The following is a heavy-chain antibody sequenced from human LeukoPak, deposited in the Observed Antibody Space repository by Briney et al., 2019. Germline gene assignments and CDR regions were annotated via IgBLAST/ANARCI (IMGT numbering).Heavy chain of an antibody. D-gene: IGHD2-15*01. CDR2: ISGRGSSI. Sequence: GGTLRLSCVGSGYTFSDFEMNWVRQAPGKGLGWVAYISGRGSSIYYLDSVKGRFTIYRDNAKNSLYLQMNSLRAEDTAVYYCARHDCSGGSCYSDYWGQGTLVTVSS. V-gene: IGHV3-48*03. J-gene: IGHJ4*02. CDR3: ARHDCSGGSCYSDY. CDR1: GYTFSDFE.